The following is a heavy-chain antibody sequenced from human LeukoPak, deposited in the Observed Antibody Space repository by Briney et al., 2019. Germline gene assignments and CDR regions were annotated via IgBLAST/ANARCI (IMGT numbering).Heavy chain of an antibody. D-gene: IGHD3-10*01. J-gene: IGHJ5*02. CDR1: GFTFSSYN. Sequence: GGSLRLSCAASGFTFSSYNMNWVRQAPGKGLEWVSSISSSSSYIYYADSVKGRFTISRDNAKNSLYLQMNSLRAEDTAVYYCVRDHHGLGSYPNPWGQGTLVTVSS. CDR3: VRDHHGLGSYPNP. CDR2: ISSSSSYI. V-gene: IGHV3-21*01.